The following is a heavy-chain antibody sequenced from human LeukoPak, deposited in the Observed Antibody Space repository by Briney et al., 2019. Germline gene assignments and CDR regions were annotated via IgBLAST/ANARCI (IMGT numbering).Heavy chain of an antibody. Sequence: GASVKVSCKASGYTFTGYYMHWVRQAPGQGLEWMGWINPNSGGTNYAQKFQGRVTMTRDTSISTACMELSRLRSDDTAVYYCARDPLYESGPPVDYWGQGTLVTVSS. CDR3: ARDPLYESGPPVDY. D-gene: IGHD2/OR15-2a*01. V-gene: IGHV1-2*02. CDR2: INPNSGGT. J-gene: IGHJ4*02. CDR1: GYTFTGYY.